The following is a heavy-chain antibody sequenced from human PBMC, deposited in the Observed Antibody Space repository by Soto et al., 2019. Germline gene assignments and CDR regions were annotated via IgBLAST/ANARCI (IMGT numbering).Heavy chain of an antibody. J-gene: IGHJ4*02. CDR1: GFTFSNAW. CDR3: TTTGIAAAGRVDY. D-gene: IGHD6-13*01. CDR2: IKSKTDGGTT. Sequence: GGSLRLSCAASGFTFSNAWMSWVRQAPGKGLEWVGRIKSKTDGGTTDYAAPVKGRFTISRDDSKNTLYLQMNSLKTEDTAVYYCTTTGIAAAGRVDYWGQGTLVTVSS. V-gene: IGHV3-15*01.